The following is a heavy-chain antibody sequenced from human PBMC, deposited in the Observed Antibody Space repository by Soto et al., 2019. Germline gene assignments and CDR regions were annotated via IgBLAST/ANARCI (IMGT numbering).Heavy chain of an antibody. CDR3: ATDTRDDDYGDYEDGP. V-gene: IGHV3-30-3*01. CDR1: GFTFSSYA. D-gene: IGHD4-17*01. J-gene: IGHJ5*02. CDR2: ISYDGSNK. Sequence: QVQLVESGGGVVQPGRSLRLSCAASGFTFSSYAMHWVRQAPGKGLEWVAVISYDGSNKYYADSVKGRFTISRDNSKNTLYLQMNSLRAEDTAVYYCATDTRDDDYGDYEDGPWGQGTLVTVSS.